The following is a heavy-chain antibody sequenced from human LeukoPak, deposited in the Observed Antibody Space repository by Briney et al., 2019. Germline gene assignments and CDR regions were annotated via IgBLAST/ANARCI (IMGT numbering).Heavy chain of an antibody. D-gene: IGHD6-13*01. J-gene: IGHJ4*02. CDR2: IYPGDSDT. Sequence: GESLKISCKGSGYSLTSYWIGWVRQMPGKGLEWMGIIYPGDSDTRYSPSFQGQVTISADKSISTAYLQWSSLKASDTAMYYCARTYSSSHYYFDYWGQGTLVTVSS. CDR3: ARTYSSSHYYFDY. V-gene: IGHV5-51*01. CDR1: GYSLTSYW.